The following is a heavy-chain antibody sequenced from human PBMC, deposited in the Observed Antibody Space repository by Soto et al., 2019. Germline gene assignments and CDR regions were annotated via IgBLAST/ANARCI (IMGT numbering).Heavy chain of an antibody. V-gene: IGHV1-3*01. Sequence: QVQLVQSGAEVKKPGASVKVSCKASGYTFTSYAMHWVRQAPGQRLEWMGLINAGNGNTKYSQKFQDRVTITRHTSASPAYMELSSLRSEDTSLYSCARGSPLFMGYWRQGTLVTVSS. CDR2: INAGNGNT. D-gene: IGHD3-10*01. CDR1: GYTFTSYA. CDR3: ARGSPLFMGY. J-gene: IGHJ4*02.